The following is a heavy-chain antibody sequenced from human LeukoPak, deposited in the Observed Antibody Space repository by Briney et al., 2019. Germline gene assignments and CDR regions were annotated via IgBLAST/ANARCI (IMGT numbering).Heavy chain of an antibody. J-gene: IGHJ6*03. D-gene: IGHD3-3*01. CDR1: GYTFTSYG. CDR2: ISAYNGNT. V-gene: IGHV1-18*01. CDR3: ARVYNTYYDFWSGHIYYMDV. Sequence: ASVKVSCKASGYTFTSYGISWVRQAPGHGLEWMGWISAYNGNTNFAQKLQGRVTMTTDTSTSTAYMELRSLRSDDTAVYYCARVYNTYYDFWSGHIYYMDVWGKGTTVTVSS.